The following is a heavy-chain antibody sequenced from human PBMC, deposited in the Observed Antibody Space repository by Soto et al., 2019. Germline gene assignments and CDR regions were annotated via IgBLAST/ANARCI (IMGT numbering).Heavy chain of an antibody. D-gene: IGHD3-3*01. V-gene: IGHV1-69*13. CDR3: ARDGYDFCSGYPDPRV. CDR1: GGTFSSYA. CDR2: IIPIFGTA. J-gene: IGHJ6*02. Sequence: GASVKVSCKASGGTFSSYAISWVRQAPGQGLEWMGGIIPIFGTANYAQKFQGRVTITADESTSTAYMELSSLRSEDTAVYYCARDGYDFCSGYPDPRVWGQGTTVTVSS.